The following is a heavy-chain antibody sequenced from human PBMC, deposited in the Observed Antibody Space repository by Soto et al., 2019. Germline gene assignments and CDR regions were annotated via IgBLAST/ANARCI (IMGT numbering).Heavy chain of an antibody. CDR2: IYYSGST. Sequence: QVQLQESGPGLVKPSETLSLNCSVSGDSISSYYWSWIRQPPGKGLEWIGYIYYSGSTNYNPSLTSRVTISVDTSKNQFSLKLRSVTAADTAVYYCAIGDNYGLDYWGQGTLVTVSS. J-gene: IGHJ4*02. CDR3: AIGDNYGLDY. V-gene: IGHV4-59*01. CDR1: GDSISSYY. D-gene: IGHD5-18*01.